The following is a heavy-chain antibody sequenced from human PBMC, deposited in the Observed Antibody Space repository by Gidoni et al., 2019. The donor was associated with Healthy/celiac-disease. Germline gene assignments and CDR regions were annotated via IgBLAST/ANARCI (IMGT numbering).Heavy chain of an antibody. V-gene: IGHV3-23*01. CDR2: ISGSGGST. D-gene: IGHD2-8*01. CDR3: AKDLGVLMVYAIHNWFDP. Sequence: EVQLLESGGGLVQPGGSLSLSCSASGFTFSSYAMSWVRQAPGKGLEWVSAISGSGGSTYYADSVKGRFTISRDNSKNTLYLQMNSLRAEDTAVYYCAKDLGVLMVYAIHNWFDPWGQGTLVTVSS. J-gene: IGHJ5*02. CDR1: GFTFSSYA.